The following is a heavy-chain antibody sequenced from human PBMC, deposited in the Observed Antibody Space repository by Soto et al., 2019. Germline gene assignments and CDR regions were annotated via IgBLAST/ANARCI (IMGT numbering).Heavy chain of an antibody. CDR3: ARIVGATADY. CDR2: VYFSGNT. D-gene: IGHD1-26*01. J-gene: IGHJ4*02. CDR1: GGSLSSYY. V-gene: IGHV4-59*12. Sequence: SETLSLTCTVSGGSLSSYYWTWIRQSPGKGLEWIGYVYFSGNTNYNPSLKSRVTISIDTSKNQFSLQLNSVTPEDTAVYYCARIVGATADYWGQGTLVTVSS.